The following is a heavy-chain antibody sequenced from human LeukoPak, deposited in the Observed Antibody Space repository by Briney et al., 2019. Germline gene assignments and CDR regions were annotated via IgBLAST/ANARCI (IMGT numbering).Heavy chain of an antibody. CDR3: ARTYDFGRGPPGDAFDN. CDR1: GFIVSDNY. D-gene: IGHD3-3*01. CDR2: IYGGNST. Sequence: GSLRLSCAASGFIVSDNYMSWVRQAPGKGLEWLSVIYGGNSTYYAVSVKGRFTISRDTSKNTLYLQMNSLTVEDTAVYYCARTYDFGRGPPGDAFDNWGQGTPVTVSS. J-gene: IGHJ3*02. V-gene: IGHV3-66*01.